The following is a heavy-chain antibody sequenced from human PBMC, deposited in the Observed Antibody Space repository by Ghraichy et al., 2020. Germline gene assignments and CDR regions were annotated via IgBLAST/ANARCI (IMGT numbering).Heavy chain of an antibody. J-gene: IGHJ4*02. CDR1: GFTFSTYA. CDR3: AKDLDYGDDGDYFDY. Sequence: GGSLRLSCAASGFTFSTYAMSWVRQAPGKGPEWISSLTSGGSNTYYADSVKGRFTISRDNSKNTLYLQMSSLRAEDTALYYCAKDLDYGDDGDYFDYWGQGTLVTVSS. V-gene: IGHV3-23*01. D-gene: IGHD4-17*01. CDR2: LTSGGSNT.